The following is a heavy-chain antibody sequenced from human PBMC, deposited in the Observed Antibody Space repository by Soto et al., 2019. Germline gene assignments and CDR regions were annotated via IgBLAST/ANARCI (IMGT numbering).Heavy chain of an antibody. D-gene: IGHD4-17*01. CDR2: ISGSGGST. CDR1: GVTFSSYA. CDR3: AKSLYGDYAGYYYYYMDV. J-gene: IGHJ6*03. Sequence: PGGSLRLSCAASGVTFSSYAMSWVRQAPGKGLEWVSAISGSGGSTYYADSVKGRFTISRDNSKNTLYLQMNSLRAEDTAVYYCAKSLYGDYAGYYYYYMDVWGKGTTVTVSS. V-gene: IGHV3-23*01.